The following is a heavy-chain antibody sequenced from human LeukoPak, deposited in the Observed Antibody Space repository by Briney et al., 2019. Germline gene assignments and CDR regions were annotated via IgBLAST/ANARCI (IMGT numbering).Heavy chain of an antibody. CDR1: EFTFRSDG. J-gene: IGHJ4*02. Sequence: GGSLRLSGSASEFTFRSDGMHWVRQAPGKGLEWVAFISNDGSRKYYEDSVKGRFTVSRDNSKNTVYLQMNSLRGEDTAVYYCAKDRSTTWSFDYWGQGTLVTVSS. V-gene: IGHV3-30*18. D-gene: IGHD6-13*01. CDR3: AKDRSTTWSFDY. CDR2: ISNDGSRK.